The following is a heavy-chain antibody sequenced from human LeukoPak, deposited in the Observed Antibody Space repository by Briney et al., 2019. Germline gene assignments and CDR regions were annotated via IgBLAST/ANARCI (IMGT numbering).Heavy chain of an antibody. CDR2: IYYSGST. CDR1: GGSISSYY. CDR3: AREWLSIVGALA. J-gene: IGHJ5*02. Sequence: SETLSLTCTVSGGSISSYYWSWIRQPPGKGLEWIGYIYYSGSTNYNPSLKSRVTISVDTSKNQFSLKLSSVTAADTAVYYCAREWLSIVGALAWGQGTLVTVSS. V-gene: IGHV4-59*01. D-gene: IGHD1-26*01.